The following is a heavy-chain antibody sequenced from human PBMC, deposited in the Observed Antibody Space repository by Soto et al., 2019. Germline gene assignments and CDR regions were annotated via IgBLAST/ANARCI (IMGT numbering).Heavy chain of an antibody. Sequence: PGESLKIPCKVSGYSFTSYWISWVRQMPGKGLEWMGRIDPSDSYTNYSPSFQGHVTISADKSISTAYLQWSSLKASDTAMYYCARPSDIIAVSGMDVWGQGTTVTSP. D-gene: IGHD6-19*01. CDR3: ARPSDIIAVSGMDV. CDR2: IDPSDSYT. J-gene: IGHJ6*02. CDR1: GYSFTSYW. V-gene: IGHV5-10-1*01.